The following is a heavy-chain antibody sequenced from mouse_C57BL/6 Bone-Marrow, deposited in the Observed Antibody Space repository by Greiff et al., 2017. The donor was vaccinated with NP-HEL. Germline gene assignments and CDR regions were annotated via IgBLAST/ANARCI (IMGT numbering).Heavy chain of an antibody. CDR3: ARPHYYGKVYFDY. V-gene: IGHV1-81*01. CDR1: GYTFTSSG. J-gene: IGHJ2*01. D-gene: IGHD1-2*01. Sequence: VQLQQSGAELARPGASVKLSCKASGYTFTSSGISWVKQRTGQGLEWIGEIYPRSGNTYYNEKFKGKATLTADKSSSTAYMELRSLTSEDSAVYFCARPHYYGKVYFDYWGQGTTLTVSS. CDR2: IYPRSGNT.